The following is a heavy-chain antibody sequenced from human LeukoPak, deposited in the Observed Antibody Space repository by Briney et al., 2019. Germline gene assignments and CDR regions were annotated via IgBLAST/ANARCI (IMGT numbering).Heavy chain of an antibody. V-gene: IGHV4-59*01. CDR2: IYYSGST. Sequence: SETLSLTCTVSGGSISSYYWSWIRQPPGKGLEWIGYIYYSGSTNYNPSLKSRVTISVDTSKNQFSLKLSSVTAADTAVYYCARGRYDFWSGSPLREFDYWGQGTLVTVSS. J-gene: IGHJ4*02. D-gene: IGHD3-3*01. CDR1: GGSISSYY. CDR3: ARGRYDFWSGSPLREFDY.